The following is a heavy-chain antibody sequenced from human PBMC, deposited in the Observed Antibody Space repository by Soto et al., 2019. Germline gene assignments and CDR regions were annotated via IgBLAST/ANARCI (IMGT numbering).Heavy chain of an antibody. CDR2: IYYTGTT. CDR3: ATGRRGMLEH. V-gene: IGHV4-59*01. Sequence: SETLSLTCTVSGGPISSNYWSWVRQPPGEGLEWIGYIYYTGTTDSHPSLQSRVTISVDTSKNQFSLKMRSVTGADTAVYYCATGRRGMLEHWGQGSLVTVSS. D-gene: IGHD3-10*02. CDR1: GGPISSNY. J-gene: IGHJ4*02.